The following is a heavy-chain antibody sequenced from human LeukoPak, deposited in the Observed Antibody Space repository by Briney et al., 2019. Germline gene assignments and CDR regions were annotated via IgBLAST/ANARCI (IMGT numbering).Heavy chain of an antibody. J-gene: IGHJ4*02. D-gene: IGHD2-8*01. CDR3: TAEKNGSPHY. V-gene: IGHV4-39*07. Sequence: SETLSLACTVSRGSVSSSTYYWSWVRQPPGKGLEWIASIYYTGSTYYNPSLKSRVTISLDMSKNEFFLTMTSVTAADTAVYFCTAEKNGSPHYWGQGTQVTVSS. CDR1: RGSVSSSTYY. CDR2: IYYTGST.